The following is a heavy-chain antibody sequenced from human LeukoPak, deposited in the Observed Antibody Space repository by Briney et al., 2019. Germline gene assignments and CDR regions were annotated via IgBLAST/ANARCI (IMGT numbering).Heavy chain of an antibody. D-gene: IGHD3-22*01. CDR1: GGTFTSYA. J-gene: IGHJ4*02. CDR2: IIPIFGTA. CDR3: ARLRYDSSGYPGGY. V-gene: IGHV1-69*06. Sequence: SVKVSCKASGGTFTSYAISWVRQAPGQGLEWMGGIIPIFGTANYAQKFQGRVTITADKSTSTAYMELSSLRSEDTAVYYCARLRYDSSGYPGGYWGQGTLVTVSS.